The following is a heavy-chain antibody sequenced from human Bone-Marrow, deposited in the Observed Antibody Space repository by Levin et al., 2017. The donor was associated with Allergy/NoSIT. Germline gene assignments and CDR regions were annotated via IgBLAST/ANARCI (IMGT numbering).Heavy chain of an antibody. D-gene: IGHD6-13*01. J-gene: IGHJ4*02. CDR2: VTGSGGAT. V-gene: IGHV3-23*01. CDR1: GFTFSNYG. CDR3: AKLLAAADTAY. Sequence: PAGGSLRLSCAASGFTFSNYGMIWVRQAPGKGLEWVSAVTGSGGATYYADSVKGRFTISRDNSKNTLYLQMNSLRAEDTAVYYCAKLLAAADTAYWGQGTLVTVSS.